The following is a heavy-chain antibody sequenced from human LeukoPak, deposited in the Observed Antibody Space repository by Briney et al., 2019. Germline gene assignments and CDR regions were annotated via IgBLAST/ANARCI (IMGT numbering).Heavy chain of an antibody. J-gene: IGHJ4*02. CDR1: GFIFSSYS. D-gene: IGHD6-19*01. CDR3: ARRSGVAVAGALDY. CDR2: ISSSSSTI. Sequence: PGGSLRLSCAASGFIFSSYSMNWARQAPGKGLEWVSYISSSSSTIYYADSVKGRFTISRDNAKNSLYLQMNSLRAEDTAVYFCARRSGVAVAGALDYWGQGTLVTVSS. V-gene: IGHV3-48*04.